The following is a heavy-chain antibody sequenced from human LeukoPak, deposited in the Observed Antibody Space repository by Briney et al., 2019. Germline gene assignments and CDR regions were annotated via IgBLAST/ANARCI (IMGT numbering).Heavy chain of an antibody. V-gene: IGHV3-30*18. D-gene: IGHD3-10*01. CDR3: AKEREWFGELPLGY. CDR2: ISNDGSNE. CDR1: GFTFSSYG. J-gene: IGHJ4*02. Sequence: GGSLRLSCAASGFTFSSYGMHWVRQAPGKGLEWVAVISNDGSNEYYADSVKGRFTISRDNSKNTLYLQMDSLRAEDTAVYYCAKEREWFGELPLGYWGQGALVTVSS.